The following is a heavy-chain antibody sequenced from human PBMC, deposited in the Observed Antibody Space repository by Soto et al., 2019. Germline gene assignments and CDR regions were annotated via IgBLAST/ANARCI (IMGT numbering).Heavy chain of an antibody. CDR3: ARDEEITMVRGVSPGNIQH. CDR2: INPSGGST. V-gene: IGHV1-46*03. Sequence: ASVKVSCKASGYTFTSYYMHWVRQAPGQGLEWMGIINPSGGSTSYAQKFQGRVTMTRDTSTSTVYMELSSLRSEDTAVYYCARDEEITMVRGVSPGNIQHWGQGTLVTVSS. D-gene: IGHD3-10*01. CDR1: GYTFTSYY. J-gene: IGHJ1*01.